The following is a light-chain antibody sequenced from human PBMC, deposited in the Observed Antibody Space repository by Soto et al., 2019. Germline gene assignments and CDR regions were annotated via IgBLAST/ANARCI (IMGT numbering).Light chain of an antibody. V-gene: IGKV1-12*01. CDR1: QNIRFW. CDR2: GAS. J-gene: IGKJ1*01. CDR3: QQTYNLPRT. Sequence: DIQMTQSPSFVSASIGDRVTITCRASQNIRFWLAWYQQKAGKPPTLLIYGASALQRGVPARFSGSGSGTEFTLTINKMQREDFATYYCQQTYNLPRTFGQGTKVDIK.